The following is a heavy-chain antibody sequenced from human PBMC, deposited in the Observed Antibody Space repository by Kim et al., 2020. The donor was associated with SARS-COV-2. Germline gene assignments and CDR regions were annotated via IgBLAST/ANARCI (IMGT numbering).Heavy chain of an antibody. CDR1: GFTFSNAW. J-gene: IGHJ4*02. V-gene: IGHV3-15*01. Sequence: GGSLRLSCAASGFTFSNAWMSWVRQAPGKGLEWVGRIKSKTDGGTTDYAAPVKGRFTISRDDSKNTLYLQMNSLKTEDTAVYYCTTSDVVVPAAIGTGGLDYWGQGTLVTVSS. CDR2: IKSKTDGGTT. D-gene: IGHD2-2*01. CDR3: TTSDVVVPAAIGTGGLDY.